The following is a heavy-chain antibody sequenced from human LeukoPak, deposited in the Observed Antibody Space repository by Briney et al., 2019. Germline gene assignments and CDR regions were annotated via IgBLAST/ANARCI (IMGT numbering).Heavy chain of an antibody. Sequence: SETLSLTCTVSGYSISSGYYWGWIRQPPGKGLEWIGNIYHSEVTYHNPSLKSRVTISVDTSKNQFSLKLSSVTAADTAVYYCARMTTVTPFDYWGQGTLVTVSS. CDR3: ARMTTVTPFDY. V-gene: IGHV4-38-2*02. CDR1: GYSISSGYY. J-gene: IGHJ4*02. D-gene: IGHD4-17*01. CDR2: IYHSEVT.